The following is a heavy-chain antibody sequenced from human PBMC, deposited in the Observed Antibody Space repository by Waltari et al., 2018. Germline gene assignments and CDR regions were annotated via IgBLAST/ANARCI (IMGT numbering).Heavy chain of an antibody. CDR1: GFSFSGSS. Sequence: EVQVVESGGGLVQPGGSLKLSCATSGFSFSGSSIHWVRQTSGKGLEWVGRIRREPYKYATAYSASVKGRFTISRDDSKNTAFLQMNSLMTEDMAVYYCSGGEVTGTDFWGQGTLVTVSS. CDR2: IRREPYKYAT. D-gene: IGHD6-19*01. V-gene: IGHV3-73*01. J-gene: IGHJ4*02. CDR3: SGGEVTGTDF.